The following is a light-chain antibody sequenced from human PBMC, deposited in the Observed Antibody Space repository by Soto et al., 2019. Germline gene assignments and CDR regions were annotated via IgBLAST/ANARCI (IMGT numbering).Light chain of an antibody. CDR1: QNISRY. J-gene: IGKJ5*01. Sequence: QLTQSPSSLSASVGDRVTITCRASQNISRYLNWYQQKPGTAPNLLIYSASTLQSGVPSRFSGSGSATDSTLTISSLPFGDFATYYRQQSYYPPITFGQGTRLEIK. V-gene: IGKV1-39*01. CDR2: SAS. CDR3: QQSYYPPIT.